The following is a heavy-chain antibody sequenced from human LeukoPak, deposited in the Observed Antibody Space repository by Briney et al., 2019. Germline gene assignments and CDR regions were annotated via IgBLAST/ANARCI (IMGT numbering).Heavy chain of an antibody. D-gene: IGHD5-18*01. J-gene: IGHJ5*02. Sequence: SETLSLTCAVYGGSFSGYYWSWVRQPPGKGLEWIGEINHSGSTNYNPSLKSRVTISVDTSKNQFSLKLSSVTAADTAVYYCATPYSYGSWGQGTLVTVSS. CDR1: GGSFSGYY. CDR2: INHSGST. V-gene: IGHV4-34*01. CDR3: ATPYSYGS.